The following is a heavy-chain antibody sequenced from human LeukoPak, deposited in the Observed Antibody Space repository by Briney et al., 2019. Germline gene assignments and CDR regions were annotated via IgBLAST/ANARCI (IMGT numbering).Heavy chain of an antibody. CDR2: IYYSGST. CDR3: ARVVGATMDDAFDI. D-gene: IGHD1-26*01. V-gene: IGHV4-59*06. J-gene: IGHJ3*02. Sequence: KSSETLSLTCTVSGGSISSYYWSWIRQHPGKGLEWIGYIYYSGSTYYNPSLKSRVTISVDTSKNQFSLKLSSVTAADTAVYYCARVVGATMDDAFDIWGQGTMVTVSS. CDR1: GGSISSYY.